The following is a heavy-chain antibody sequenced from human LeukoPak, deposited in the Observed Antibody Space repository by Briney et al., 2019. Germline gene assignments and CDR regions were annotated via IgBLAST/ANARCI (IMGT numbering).Heavy chain of an antibody. J-gene: IGHJ5*02. Sequence: SETLSLTCTVSGGSISSYYWSWIRQPAGKGLEWIGRIYTSGSTNYNPSLKSRVTMSVDTSKNQFSLKLSSVTAADTAVYYCARGPVVTPRAGWFDPWGQGTLVTVSS. CDR1: GGSISSYY. D-gene: IGHD3-22*01. CDR2: IYTSGST. CDR3: ARGPVVTPRAGWFDP. V-gene: IGHV4-4*07.